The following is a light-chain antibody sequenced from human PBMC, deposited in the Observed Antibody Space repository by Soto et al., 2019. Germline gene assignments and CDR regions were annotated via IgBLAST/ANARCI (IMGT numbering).Light chain of an antibody. J-gene: IGKJ1*01. V-gene: IGKV1-6*01. CDR2: AAS. CDR3: LQDYNDPWT. CDR1: QGIRND. Sequence: IPITQAPSSMCAAVGDSGTIPCRASQGIRNDLGWYQQKPGKAPKLLIYAASSLQSGVPSRFSGSGSGTDFTLTVSSLQPEDFATYYCLQDYNDPWTFGQGTKVDI.